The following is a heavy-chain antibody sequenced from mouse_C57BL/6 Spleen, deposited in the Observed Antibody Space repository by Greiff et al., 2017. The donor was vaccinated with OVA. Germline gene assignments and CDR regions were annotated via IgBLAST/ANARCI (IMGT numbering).Heavy chain of an antibody. J-gene: IGHJ3*01. CDR1: GFTFSSYA. V-gene: IGHV5-4*01. D-gene: IGHD2-14*01. Sequence: EVKLVESGGGLVKPGGSLKLSCAASGFTFSSYAMSWVRQTPEKRLEWVATISDGGSYTYYPDNVKGRFTISRDNAKNNLYLQMSHLKSEDTAMYYCAREEGRRFAYWGQGTLVTVSA. CDR3: AREEGRRFAY. CDR2: ISDGGSYT.